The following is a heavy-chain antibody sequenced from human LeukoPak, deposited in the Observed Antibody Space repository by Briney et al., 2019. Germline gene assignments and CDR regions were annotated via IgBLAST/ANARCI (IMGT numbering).Heavy chain of an antibody. CDR2: IYTSGST. CDR1: GGSISSYY. J-gene: IGHJ3*02. V-gene: IGHV4-4*07. Sequence: SETLSLTCTGSGGSISSYYWSWIRQPAGKGLEWVGRIYTSGSTKHNASLKSRVTMSVDTSKNQFSLKLSSVAAADTAVYYCARELGHGDYVGDAFDIWGQGTMVTVSS. CDR3: ARELGHGDYVGDAFDI. D-gene: IGHD4-17*01.